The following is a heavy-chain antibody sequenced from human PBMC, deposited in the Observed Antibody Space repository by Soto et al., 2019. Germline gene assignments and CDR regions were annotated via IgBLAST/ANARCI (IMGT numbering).Heavy chain of an antibody. CDR2: IILIFGTA. V-gene: IGHV1-69*06. CDR1: GGTFSSYA. CDR3: ASGSSSSFVPITFDY. J-gene: IGHJ4*02. Sequence: QVQLVQSGAEVKKPGSSVKVSCKASGGTFSSYAISWVRQAPGQGLEWMGGIILIFGTANYAQKFQGRVTITADKSTSTAYMELSSLRSEYTAVYYCASGSSSSFVPITFDYWGQGTLVTVSS. D-gene: IGHD6-6*01.